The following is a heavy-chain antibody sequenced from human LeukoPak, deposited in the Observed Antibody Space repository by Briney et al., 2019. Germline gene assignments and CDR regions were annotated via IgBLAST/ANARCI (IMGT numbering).Heavy chain of an antibody. Sequence: PGGSLRLSCAASGFTFSSYSMNWVRQAPGKGLEWVANIKQDGSEKYYVDSVKGRFTISRDNAQNSIYLQLNGLRADDTAVYYCSRGGYSSAWYWVYWGQGNLVTVSS. J-gene: IGHJ4*02. CDR1: GFTFSSYS. D-gene: IGHD6-19*01. V-gene: IGHV3-7*01. CDR3: SRGGYSSAWYWVY. CDR2: IKQDGSEK.